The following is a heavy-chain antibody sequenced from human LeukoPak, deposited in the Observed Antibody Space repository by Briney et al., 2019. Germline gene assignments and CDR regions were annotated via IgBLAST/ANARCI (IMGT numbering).Heavy chain of an antibody. D-gene: IGHD3-22*01. V-gene: IGHV3-64*01. CDR3: ARAGDSRAYSFNAFDI. J-gene: IGHJ3*02. CDR2: ISHDGGST. CDR1: GFIFSNYA. Sequence: SGGCLRLSCAASGFIFSNYAMRWVRQAPRKGLEYVSAISHDGGSTYYANSAKDRFTISRDNSKSTLYLQMGSLRADDMAVYYCARAGDSRAYSFNAFDIWGPGTRVTVSS.